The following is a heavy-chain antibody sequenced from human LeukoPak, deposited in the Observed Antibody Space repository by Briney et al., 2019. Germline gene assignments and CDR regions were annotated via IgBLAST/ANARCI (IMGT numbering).Heavy chain of an antibody. CDR2: IYPGDSDT. CDR3: VRSRGIPAAIDF. D-gene: IGHD2-2*02. J-gene: IGHJ4*02. Sequence: GESLKISCKDAGYSFTSHWIGWLRPMPGKGLEWIGIIYPGDSDTRSSPSLQGQVTISADKSIRTAYPQWTSLKASDSAMYYCVRSRGIPAAIDFWGQGTLVTVSS. V-gene: IGHV5-51*01. CDR1: GYSFTSHW.